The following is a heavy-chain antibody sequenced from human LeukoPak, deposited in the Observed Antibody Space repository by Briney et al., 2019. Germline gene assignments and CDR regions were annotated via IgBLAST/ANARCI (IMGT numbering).Heavy chain of an antibody. J-gene: IGHJ4*02. CDR2: IIPIFGTA. D-gene: IGHD3-10*01. Sequence: SVKVSCKASGGTFSNYAINWVRQAPGEALEWMGGIIPIFGTANYAQKFQSRLTITADESTSTAYMELSSLRSEDTAVYYCARDRGTLGYYYGSGSYPFDYWGQGTLVTVSS. V-gene: IGHV1-69*13. CDR1: GGTFSNYA. CDR3: ARDRGTLGYYYGSGSYPFDY.